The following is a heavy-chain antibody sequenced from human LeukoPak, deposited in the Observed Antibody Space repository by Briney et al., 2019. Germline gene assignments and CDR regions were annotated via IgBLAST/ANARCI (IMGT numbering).Heavy chain of an antibody. V-gene: IGHV3-30*04. CDR2: ISFDGINK. D-gene: IGHD4-17*01. CDR1: GFTFSSHV. CDR3: ARYRTTMTTHDAFDI. Sequence: GGSLRLSCAASGFTFSSHVMCWVRQAPGKRLEWVALISFDGINKYNADSVKGRFTISRDNSKNTLYLQMNSLRAEDTAVYYCARYRTTMTTHDAFDIWGQGTMVTVSS. J-gene: IGHJ3*02.